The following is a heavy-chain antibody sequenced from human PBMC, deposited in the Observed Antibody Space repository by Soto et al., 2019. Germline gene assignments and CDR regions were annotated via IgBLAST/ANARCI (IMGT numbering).Heavy chain of an antibody. CDR3: ARTLNEWLLGLE. CDR1: GYTFSSYG. CDR2: ISAYNGNT. J-gene: IGHJ4*02. Sequence: QVKLVQSGGEVKKPGASVKISCKASGYTFSSYGISWVRKAPGQGLEWMGWISAYNGNTNYAQKFQGRVTMTTDTSTSTAYMELRSLRSDDTAIYYCARTLNEWLLGLEWGQGTLVIVSS. D-gene: IGHD3-3*01. V-gene: IGHV1-18*01.